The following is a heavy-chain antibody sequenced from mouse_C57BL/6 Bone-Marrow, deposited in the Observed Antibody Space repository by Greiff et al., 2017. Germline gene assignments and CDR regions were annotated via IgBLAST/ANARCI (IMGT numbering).Heavy chain of an antibody. CDR3: ATRGYDYDWFAY. CDR2: INSDGGST. CDR1: EYEFPSHD. J-gene: IGHJ3*01. D-gene: IGHD2-4*01. V-gene: IGHV5-2*01. Sequence: EVMLVESGGGLVQPGESLKLSCESNEYEFPSHDMSWVRKPPEKRLELVAAINSDGGSTYYPDTMERPFIISRDNTKKPLYLQMSSLRSEDTALYYCATRGYDYDWFAYWGQGTLVTVSA.